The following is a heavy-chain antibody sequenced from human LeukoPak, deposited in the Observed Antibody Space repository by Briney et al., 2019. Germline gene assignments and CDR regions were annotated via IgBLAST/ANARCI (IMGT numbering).Heavy chain of an antibody. D-gene: IGHD6-13*01. CDR3: ARGTYSSRQGTFDY. Sequence: GGSLRLSCAASEFTFSIYNMHWVRQAPGKGLEWVAVISYEESNKYYADSVKGRFTISRDNSKSTLYLQMNSLRAEDTAVYYCARGTYSSRQGTFDYWGQGTLVTVSS. CDR2: ISYEESNK. V-gene: IGHV3-30*04. CDR1: EFTFSIYN. J-gene: IGHJ4*02.